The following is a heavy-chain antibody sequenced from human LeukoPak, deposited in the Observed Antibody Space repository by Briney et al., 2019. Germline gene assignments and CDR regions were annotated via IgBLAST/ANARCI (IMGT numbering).Heavy chain of an antibody. CDR1: GFTFSSYA. J-gene: IGHJ4*02. CDR2: ISYDGSNK. CDR3: AGAQDHQPGIFGVVLDY. D-gene: IGHD3-3*01. Sequence: PGGSLRLSCAASGFTFSSYAMHWVRHAPGKGLEWVAVISYDGSNKYYADSVKGRFTISRDNSKNTLYLQMNSLRAEDTAVYYCAGAQDHQPGIFGVVLDYWGQGTLVTVSS. V-gene: IGHV3-30-3*01.